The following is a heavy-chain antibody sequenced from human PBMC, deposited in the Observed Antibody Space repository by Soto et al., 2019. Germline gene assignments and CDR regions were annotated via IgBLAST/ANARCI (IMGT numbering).Heavy chain of an antibody. CDR3: VRHAQWVIRAY. V-gene: IGHV4-30-2*01. CDR1: GGSISSGGYS. D-gene: IGHD6-19*01. CDR2: IYNSGST. J-gene: IGHJ4*02. Sequence: SETLSLTCAVSGGSISSGGYSWSWIRQPPGKGLEWIGYIYNSGSTYYNPSLKSRVTISVDRSKNQFSLKLSSVTAADTAVYYCVRHAQWVIRAYWGQGSLVTVSS.